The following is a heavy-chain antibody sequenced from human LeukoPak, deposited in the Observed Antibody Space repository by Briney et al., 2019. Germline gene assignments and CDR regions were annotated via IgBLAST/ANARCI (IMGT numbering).Heavy chain of an antibody. CDR3: AREDAEQMDNSFDI. Sequence: PSETLSLTCTVSGYSISSDYYWGWIRQPPGKGLEWIGSIHHSGRTYYNPSLKSRVTISVDTSKNQFSLKLRSVTAADTAVYYCAREDAEQMDNSFDIWGQGTMVTVSS. D-gene: IGHD5-24*01. V-gene: IGHV4-38-2*02. CDR2: IHHSGRT. CDR1: GYSISSDYY. J-gene: IGHJ3*02.